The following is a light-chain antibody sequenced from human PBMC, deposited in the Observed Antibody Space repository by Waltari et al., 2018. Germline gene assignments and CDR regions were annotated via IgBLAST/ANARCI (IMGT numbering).Light chain of an antibody. V-gene: IGLV1-40*01. CDR3: QSYDSSLRAVV. J-gene: IGLJ3*02. CDR1: SSNIEPHYL. CDR2: AND. Sequence: QSVLTPPPSVSAAPGPRVTISCTGGSSNIEPHYLVHRYQQLPATSPKLLISANDLPPSGVPDRFSGSKSGTSASLAITGLQAEDEADYYCQSYDSSLRAVVFGGGTKLTVL.